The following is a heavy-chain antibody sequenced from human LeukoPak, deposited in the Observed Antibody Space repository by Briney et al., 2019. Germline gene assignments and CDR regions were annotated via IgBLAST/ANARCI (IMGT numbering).Heavy chain of an antibody. D-gene: IGHD3-3*01. CDR2: MNPNSGNT. Sequence: GASVKVSCKASGYTFTSYDISWVRQATGQGLEWMGWMNPNSGNTGYAQKFQGRVTMTRNTSISTAYMELSSLRSEDTAVYYCARRDHTYYDFWSGYYSYYMDVWGKGTTVTVSS. J-gene: IGHJ6*03. CDR1: GYTFTSYD. V-gene: IGHV1-8*01. CDR3: ARRDHTYYDFWSGYYSYYMDV.